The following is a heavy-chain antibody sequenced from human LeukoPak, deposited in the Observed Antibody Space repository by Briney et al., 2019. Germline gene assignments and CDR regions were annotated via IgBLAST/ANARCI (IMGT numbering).Heavy chain of an antibody. Sequence: PGGSLRLSCAVSGFTFSSYSMNWVRQAPGKGLEWVSSISSSSSYIHYADSVKGRFTISRDNAKNSLYLQMNGLRAEDTAVYYCAREETLIVIVPTSRVEYMDVWGKGTTVTVSS. CDR2: ISSSSSYI. D-gene: IGHD2/OR15-2a*01. CDR3: AREETLIVIVPTSRVEYMDV. V-gene: IGHV3-21*01. J-gene: IGHJ6*03. CDR1: GFTFSSYS.